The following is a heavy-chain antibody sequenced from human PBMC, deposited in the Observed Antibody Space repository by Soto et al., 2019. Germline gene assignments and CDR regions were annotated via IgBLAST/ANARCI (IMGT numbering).Heavy chain of an antibody. J-gene: IGHJ6*03. CDR3: ARAVPAASSYYYYYMDV. D-gene: IGHD2-2*01. V-gene: IGHV3-21*01. CDR1: GFTFCSYS. Sequence: GGSLRLSCAASGFTFCSYSMNWVRQAPGKGLEWVSSISSSSSYIYYADSVKGRFTISRDNAKNSLYLQMNSLRAEDTAVYYCARAVPAASSYYYYYMDVWGKGTTVTVSS. CDR2: ISSSSSYI.